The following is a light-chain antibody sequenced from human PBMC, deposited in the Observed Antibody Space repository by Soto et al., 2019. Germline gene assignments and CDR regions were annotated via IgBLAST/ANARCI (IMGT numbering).Light chain of an antibody. CDR1: QGSSSY. CDR3: QQLNSYPWT. Sequence: DLQLTQSPSFLSASVGDRVTITCRASQGSSSYLAWYQQKPGKAPKVLIYAASTLQSGVPSRFSGSGSGTEFTLTISSLQPEDFATYYCQQLNSYPWTFGQGTKVEIK. V-gene: IGKV1-9*01. J-gene: IGKJ1*01. CDR2: AAS.